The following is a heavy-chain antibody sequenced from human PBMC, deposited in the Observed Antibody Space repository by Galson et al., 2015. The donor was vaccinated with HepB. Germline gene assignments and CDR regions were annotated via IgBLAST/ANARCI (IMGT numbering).Heavy chain of an antibody. D-gene: IGHD3-22*01. CDR3: ARASRYYDSSGYFDY. V-gene: IGHV1-2*02. J-gene: IGHJ4*02. CDR1: GYTFTGYY. Sequence: SVKVSCKASGYTFTGYYMHWVRQAPGQGLEWMGWINPNSGGTNYAQNFQGRVTMTRDTSISTAYMELSRLRSDDTAVYYCARASRYYDSSGYFDYWGQGTLVTVSS. CDR2: INPNSGGT.